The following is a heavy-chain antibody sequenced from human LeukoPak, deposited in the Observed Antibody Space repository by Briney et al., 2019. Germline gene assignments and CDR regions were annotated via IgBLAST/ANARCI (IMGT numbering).Heavy chain of an antibody. D-gene: IGHD5-24*01. CDR2: ISYDGSNK. CDR3: AKDQRWLQVEYYFDY. J-gene: IGHJ4*02. Sequence: PGGSLRLSCAASGFTFSSYGMHWVRQAPGKGLEWVAVISYDGSNKYYADSVKGRFTISRDNSKNTLYLQMNSLRAEDTAVYYCAKDQRWLQVEYYFDYWGQGTLVTVSS. V-gene: IGHV3-30*18. CDR1: GFTFSSYG.